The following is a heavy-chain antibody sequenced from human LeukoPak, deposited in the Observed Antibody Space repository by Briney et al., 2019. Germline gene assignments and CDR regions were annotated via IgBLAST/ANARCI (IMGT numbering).Heavy chain of an antibody. CDR1: GYTFTSYG. V-gene: IGHV1-18*01. J-gene: IGHJ4*02. D-gene: IGHD6-13*01. CDR2: ISAYNGNT. Sequence: ASVKXXCKASGYTFTSYGISWVRQAPGQGLEWMGWISAYNGNTNYAQKLQGRVTMTTDTSTRTAYMELRSLRSDDTAVYYCATEGYSSSSYYFDYWGQGTLVTVSS. CDR3: ATEGYSSSSYYFDY.